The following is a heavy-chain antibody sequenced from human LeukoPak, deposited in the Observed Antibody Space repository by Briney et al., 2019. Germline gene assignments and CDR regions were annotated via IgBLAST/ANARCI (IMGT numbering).Heavy chain of an antibody. CDR3: AKDWGYDSSGYFDY. Sequence: GGSLRLSCAASGFTFSYSAMNWVRQAPGKGLEWVSGIYAGGGRTDYADSVKGRFTISRDNSKNTLYLQMNSLRAEDTAVYYCAKDWGYDSSGYFDYWGQGTLVTVSS. V-gene: IGHV3-23*01. CDR1: GFTFSYSA. D-gene: IGHD3-22*01. J-gene: IGHJ4*02. CDR2: IYAGGGRT.